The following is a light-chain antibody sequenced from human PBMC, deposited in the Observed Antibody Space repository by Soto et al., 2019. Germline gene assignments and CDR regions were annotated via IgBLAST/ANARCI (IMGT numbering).Light chain of an antibody. CDR1: QDIRFY. Sequence: DIQMTQSPSSLSASLGDRVTITCQASQDIRFYLNWYQHKTGQAPKLLIYDASQLETGVPSKFSGSGSGTDFTFTINNLQAEDIGTYYCQHYNSLPITFGQGTRLAI. CDR2: DAS. V-gene: IGKV1-33*01. J-gene: IGKJ5*01. CDR3: QHYNSLPIT.